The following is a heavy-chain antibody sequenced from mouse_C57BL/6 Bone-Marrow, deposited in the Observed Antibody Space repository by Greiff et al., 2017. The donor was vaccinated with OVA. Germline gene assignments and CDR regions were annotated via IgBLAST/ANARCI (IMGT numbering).Heavy chain of an antibody. V-gene: IGHV3-6*01. D-gene: IGHD2-3*01. CDR2: ISYDGSN. Sequence: EVQLQESGPGLVKPSQSLSLTCSVTGYSITSGYYWNWIRQFPGNKLEWMGYISYDGSNNYNPSLKNRISITRDTSKNQFFLKLNSVTTEDTATYYCARDGYYVGPAWFAYWGQGTLVTVSA. CDR3: ARDGYYVGPAWFAY. J-gene: IGHJ3*01. CDR1: GYSITSGYY.